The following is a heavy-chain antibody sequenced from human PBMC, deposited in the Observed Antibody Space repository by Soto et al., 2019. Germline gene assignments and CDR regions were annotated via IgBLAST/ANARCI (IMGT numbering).Heavy chain of an antibody. CDR1: GFTFSSYA. V-gene: IGHV3-30-3*01. Sequence: QVQLVESGGGVVQPGRSLRLSCAASGFTFSSYAMHWVRQAPGKGLEWVAVISYDGSNKYYADSVKGRFTISRDNSKNTLYLQMNSLRAEDTAVYYCARDEGQWLAHVDYWGQGTLVTVSS. D-gene: IGHD6-19*01. J-gene: IGHJ4*02. CDR3: ARDEGQWLAHVDY. CDR2: ISYDGSNK.